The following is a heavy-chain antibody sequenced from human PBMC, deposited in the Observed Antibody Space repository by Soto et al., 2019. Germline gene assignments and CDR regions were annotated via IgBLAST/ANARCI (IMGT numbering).Heavy chain of an antibody. V-gene: IGHV4-34*01. D-gene: IGHD3-10*01. CDR2: INHSGSA. CDR1: GGSLNTYY. CDR3: ARGPGAASSGSGYYYGMDV. Sequence: SDTLSLTCVVYGGSLNTYYWSWLRQPPGKGLEWIGEINHSGSANFNPSLKSRVTISVDTSKNHFSLHLTSVTAADTAVYYCARGPGAASSGSGYYYGMDVWGQGTTVT. J-gene: IGHJ6*02.